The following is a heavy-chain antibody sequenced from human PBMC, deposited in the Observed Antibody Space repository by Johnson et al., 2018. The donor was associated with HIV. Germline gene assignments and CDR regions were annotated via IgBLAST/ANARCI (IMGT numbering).Heavy chain of an antibody. V-gene: IGHV3-20*04. CDR3: AKGRGSYGGAFDI. D-gene: IGHD4-23*01. J-gene: IGHJ3*02. CDR2: ISWNSGSI. Sequence: VQLVESGGGVVQPGGSLRLSCVASGFTFDDYGMSWVRQTPGKGLEWVSGISWNSGSIDYADSVKGRFTISRDNAKNSLYLQMNSLRAEDTALYYCAKGRGSYGGAFDIWGQGTMVTVSS. CDR1: GFTFDDYG.